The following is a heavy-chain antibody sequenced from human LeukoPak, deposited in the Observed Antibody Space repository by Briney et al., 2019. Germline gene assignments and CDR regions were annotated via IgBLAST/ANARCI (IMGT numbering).Heavy chain of an antibody. CDR2: IYIGGSA. V-gene: IGHV3-53*01. Sequence: GGSLRLSCAASGFTVSSNYMSWVRQAPGKGLEWVSVIYIGGSAYYADSVKGRFTISRDISKNTLYLQMNSLRAEDTAMYYCARLGFVVPAVIFDYWGQGTLVTVSS. D-gene: IGHD2-2*02. CDR1: GFTVSSNY. CDR3: ARLGFVVPAVIFDY. J-gene: IGHJ4*02.